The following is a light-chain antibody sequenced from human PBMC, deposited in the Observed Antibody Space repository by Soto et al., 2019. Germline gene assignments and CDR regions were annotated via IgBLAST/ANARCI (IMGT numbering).Light chain of an antibody. CDR3: QHLHNYPLT. CDR1: QGIGNH. Sequence: DIQLTHSPSFLSASVGDRVTITCRASQGIGNHLAWYQQRPGKAPKVLIYAASSLQSGVPSRFSGSGSGTEFTFTISSLQPEDFATYYCQHLHNYPLTFGPGTKVDIK. CDR2: AAS. J-gene: IGKJ3*01. V-gene: IGKV1-9*01.